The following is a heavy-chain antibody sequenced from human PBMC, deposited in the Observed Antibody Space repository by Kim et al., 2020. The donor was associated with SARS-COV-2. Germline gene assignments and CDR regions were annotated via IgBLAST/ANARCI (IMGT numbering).Heavy chain of an antibody. CDR1: GFTFDVYA. J-gene: IGHJ4*02. CDR3: AKGRLPGYSSGWYGGNDY. V-gene: IGHV3-9*01. CDR2: ISWNSGSI. D-gene: IGHD6-19*01. Sequence: GGSLRLSCAASGFTFDVYAMHWVRQAPGKGLEWVSGISWNSGSIVYADSVKGRFTIFRDNAKNSLYLQMNSLRAEDTALYYCAKGRLPGYSSGWYGGNDYWGQGTLVTVSS.